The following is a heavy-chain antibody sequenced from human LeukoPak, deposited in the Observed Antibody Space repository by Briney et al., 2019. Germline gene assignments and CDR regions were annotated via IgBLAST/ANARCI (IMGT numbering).Heavy chain of an antibody. D-gene: IGHD6-19*01. CDR3: ARVQVAGTRDAFDI. CDR1: GFTFTSSA. J-gene: IGHJ3*02. CDR2: IVVGSGNT. Sequence: GASVKVSCKASGFTFTSSAMQWVRQARGQRLEWIGWIVVGSGNTNYAQKFQERVTITRDMSTSTAYMELSSLRSEDTAVYSCARVQVAGTRDAFDIWGQGTMVTVSS. V-gene: IGHV1-58*02.